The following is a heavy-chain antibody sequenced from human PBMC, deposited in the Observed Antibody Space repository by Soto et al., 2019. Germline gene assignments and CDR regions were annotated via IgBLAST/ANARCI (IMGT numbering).Heavy chain of an antibody. J-gene: IGHJ5*02. Sequence: SETLSLTCAVYGGSFSGYYWSWIRQPPGKRLEWIGEINHSGSTNYNPSLKSRVTILVDTSKNQFSLKLSSVTAADTAVYYCARRITMVRGVMSLRFDPWGQGTLVTVSS. CDR1: GGSFSGYY. CDR2: INHSGST. D-gene: IGHD3-10*01. V-gene: IGHV4-34*01. CDR3: ARRITMVRGVMSLRFDP.